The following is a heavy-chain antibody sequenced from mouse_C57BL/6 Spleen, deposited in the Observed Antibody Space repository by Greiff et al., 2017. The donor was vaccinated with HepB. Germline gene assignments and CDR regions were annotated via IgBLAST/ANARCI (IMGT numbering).Heavy chain of an antibody. J-gene: IGHJ2*01. Sequence: EVQLQQSGPELVKPGASVKISCKASGYTFTDYYMNWVKQSHGKSLEWIGDINPNNGGTSYNQKFKGKATLTVDKSSSTAYMELRSLTSEDSAVYYCALYYSNLFDYWGQGTTLTVSS. CDR2: INPNNGGT. V-gene: IGHV1-26*01. CDR3: ALYYSNLFDY. CDR1: GYTFTDYY. D-gene: IGHD2-5*01.